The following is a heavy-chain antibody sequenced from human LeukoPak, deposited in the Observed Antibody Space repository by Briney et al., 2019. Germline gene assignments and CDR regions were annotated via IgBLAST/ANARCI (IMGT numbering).Heavy chain of an antibody. CDR2: ISAYNGNT. D-gene: IGHD2-2*01. J-gene: IGHJ4*02. CDR1: GYTFTTYG. CDR3: ARDGGYCSSTSCLGLYYFDY. Sequence: ASVKVSCKSSGYTFTTYGISWVRQAPGQGLEWMGWISAYNGNTNYAQKLQGRVTMTTDTSTSTAYMELRSLRSDDTAVYYCARDGGYCSSTSCLGLYYFDYWGQGTLVTVSS. V-gene: IGHV1-18*01.